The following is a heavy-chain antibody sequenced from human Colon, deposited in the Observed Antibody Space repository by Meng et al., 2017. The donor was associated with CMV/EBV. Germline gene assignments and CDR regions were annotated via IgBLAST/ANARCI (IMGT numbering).Heavy chain of an antibody. V-gene: IGHV1-8*02. CDR1: GGTFGSYS. Sequence: ASVKVSCKASGGTFGSYSISWVRQAPGQGLEWMGWINPNSGNTGYAQKFQGRVTMTSNTSITTAYMELSSLRSEDTAVYYCAKRVIPAAVGRGAFDIWGHGTMVTVSS. CDR2: INPNSGNT. J-gene: IGHJ3*02. CDR3: AKRVIPAAVGRGAFDI. D-gene: IGHD2-2*01.